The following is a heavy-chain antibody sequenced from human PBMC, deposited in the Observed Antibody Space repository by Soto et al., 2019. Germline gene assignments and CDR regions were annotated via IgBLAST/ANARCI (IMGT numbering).Heavy chain of an antibody. V-gene: IGHV4-59*01. Sequence: PSETLSLTCTVSGGSISSYYWSWIRQPPGKGLEWIGYIYYSGSTNYNPSLKSRVTISVDTSKNQFSLKLSSVTAADTAVYYCARDHGPYKGSYGNGVFDYWGQGTLVTVSS. J-gene: IGHJ4*02. CDR2: IYYSGST. D-gene: IGHD5-18*01. CDR3: ARDHGPYKGSYGNGVFDY. CDR1: GGSISSYY.